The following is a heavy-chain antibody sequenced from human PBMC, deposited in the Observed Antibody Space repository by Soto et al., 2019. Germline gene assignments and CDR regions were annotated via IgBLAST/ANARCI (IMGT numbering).Heavy chain of an antibody. CDR1: GFTFSSYA. CDR3: AKLFGDYTYYFDY. D-gene: IGHD4-17*01. CDR2: ISGSGGST. J-gene: IGHJ4*02. V-gene: IGHV3-23*01. Sequence: EVQLLESGGGLVQPGGSLRLSCAASGFTFSSYAMSWVREAPGKGLEWVSAISGSGGSTYYADSVKGRFTISRDNSKNTLYLQMNSLRAEDTAVYYCAKLFGDYTYYFDYWGQGTLVTVSS.